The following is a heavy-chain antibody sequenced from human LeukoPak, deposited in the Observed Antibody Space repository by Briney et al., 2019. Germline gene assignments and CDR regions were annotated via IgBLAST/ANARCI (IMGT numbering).Heavy chain of an antibody. J-gene: IGHJ4*02. Sequence: QTGGSLRLSCAASGFTFSSYAMSWVRQAPGKGLEWVSAISGSGDSTYYGDSVKGRFTISRDSSKNTLYLQMNSLRAEDTAVYYCAKTRPLDSSSWSHGDYWGQGTLVTVSS. D-gene: IGHD6-13*01. CDR1: GFTFSSYA. V-gene: IGHV3-23*01. CDR3: AKTRPLDSSSWSHGDY. CDR2: ISGSGDST.